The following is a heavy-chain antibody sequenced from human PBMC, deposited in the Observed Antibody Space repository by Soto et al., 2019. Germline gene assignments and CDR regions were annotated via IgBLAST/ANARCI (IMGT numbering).Heavy chain of an antibody. CDR3: TTEVYGYDKVTNYYDMYI. CDR1: GFTFSNAC. D-gene: IGHD5-12*01. J-gene: IGHJ6*02. Sequence: PGWSLRLSCAASGFTFSNACMNWVRQAPGKGLEWVGRIKSKTDGGTTDYAAPVKGRFTISRDDSKNTLYLQMNSLKTEDTAVYYCTTEVYGYDKVTNYYDMYIRAQRNTVTVS. CDR2: IKSKTDGGTT. V-gene: IGHV3-15*07.